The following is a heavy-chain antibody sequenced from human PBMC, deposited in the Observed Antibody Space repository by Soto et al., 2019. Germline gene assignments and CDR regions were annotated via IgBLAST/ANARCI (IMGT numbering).Heavy chain of an antibody. Sequence: QVQLQESGPGLVKPSETLSLTCTVSGGSISSYYWSWIRQPPGKGLEWIGYIYYSGSTNYNTSLKSRVTISVDTSKNQFSLKLSSVTAADTAVYYCARGYYGSGSYYNYPYYYYYMDVWGKGTTVTVSS. J-gene: IGHJ6*03. CDR2: IYYSGST. D-gene: IGHD3-10*01. CDR1: GGSISSYY. V-gene: IGHV4-59*01. CDR3: ARGYYGSGSYYNYPYYYYYMDV.